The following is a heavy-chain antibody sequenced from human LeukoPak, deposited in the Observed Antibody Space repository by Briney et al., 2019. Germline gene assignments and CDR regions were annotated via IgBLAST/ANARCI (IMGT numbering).Heavy chain of an antibody. V-gene: IGHV3-11*01. CDR3: AKSPRGDYYDSSGQWDY. J-gene: IGHJ4*02. Sequence: KTGGSLRFSCAASGFSFSDYYMRWIRQAPGKGLEGVSYISCSGSTIYYADSLKERFTISRDNAKNSLYLQMNSLRAEDTPVYYCAKSPRGDYYDSSGQWDYWGQGTLVTVSS. CDR1: GFSFSDYY. CDR2: ISCSGSTI. D-gene: IGHD3-22*01.